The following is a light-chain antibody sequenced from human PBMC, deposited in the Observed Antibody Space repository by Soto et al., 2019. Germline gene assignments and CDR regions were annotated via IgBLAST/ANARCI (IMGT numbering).Light chain of an antibody. CDR1: QGLSGS. J-gene: IGKJ2*01. V-gene: IGKV1-8*01. CDR2: SAS. CDR3: QQYYSYPFT. Sequence: AIRMSQSPSSLSASIGARVTITCRASQGLSGSLAWYQQKPGNAPKLLMHSASTLQSGVPSRFSGGGSGADFTLTIDNLQPEDSATYYCQQYYSYPFTFGQGTNLEIE.